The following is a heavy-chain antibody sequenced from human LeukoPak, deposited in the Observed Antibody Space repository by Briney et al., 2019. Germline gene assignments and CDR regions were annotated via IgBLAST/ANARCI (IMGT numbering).Heavy chain of an antibody. V-gene: IGHV1-46*01. Sequence: ASVKVSCKASGYSFTSYYMHWVRQAPGQGLEWMGIINPSGGSTSYAQKFQGRVTMTRDTSTSTVYMELSSLRSEDTAVYYCARDLGGGSYGWGKFDLWGLAPWSLSPQ. CDR1: GYSFTSYY. CDR3: ARDLGGGSYGWGKFDL. D-gene: IGHD3-10*01. CDR2: INPSGGST. J-gene: IGHJ2*01.